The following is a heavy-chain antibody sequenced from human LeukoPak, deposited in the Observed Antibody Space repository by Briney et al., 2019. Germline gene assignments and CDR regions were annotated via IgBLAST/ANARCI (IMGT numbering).Heavy chain of an antibody. V-gene: IGHV1-2*04. CDR3: ARGLWFGELFDY. D-gene: IGHD3-10*01. Sequence: ASVKVSCKASGCTFTGYYMHWVRQATGQGLEWMGWINPNSGGTNYAQKFQRWVTMTRDTSISTAYMELSRLRSDDTAVYYCARGLWFGELFDYGGRGTVVTVSS. CDR1: GCTFTGYY. CDR2: INPNSGGT. J-gene: IGHJ4*02.